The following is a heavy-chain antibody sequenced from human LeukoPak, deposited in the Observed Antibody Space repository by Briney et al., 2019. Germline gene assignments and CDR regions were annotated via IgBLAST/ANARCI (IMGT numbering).Heavy chain of an antibody. CDR2: ISYDGSNK. D-gene: IGHD6-6*01. CDR1: GFTFSSYG. Sequence: GGSLRLSCAASGFTFSSYGMHWVRQAPGKGLEWVAVISYDGSNKYYADSVKGRFTISRDNSKNTLYLQMNSLRAEDTAVYYCARDAEYSSSSYMDVWGKGTTVTVSS. CDR3: ARDAEYSSSSYMDV. J-gene: IGHJ6*03. V-gene: IGHV3-30*03.